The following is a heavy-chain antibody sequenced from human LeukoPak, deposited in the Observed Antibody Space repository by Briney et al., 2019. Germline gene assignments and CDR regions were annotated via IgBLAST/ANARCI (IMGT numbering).Heavy chain of an antibody. J-gene: IGHJ4*02. V-gene: IGHV3-33*01. D-gene: IGHD5-24*01. Sequence: GRSLRLSCAASGFTFSSYGMHRVRQAPGKGVEGVAVIWYDGSNKYYADSVKGRFTISRDNSKKTLYLQMNSLRAEDTAVYYCARSRDGYSSFDYWGQGTLVTVSS. CDR1: GFTFSSYG. CDR3: ARSRDGYSSFDY. CDR2: IWYDGSNK.